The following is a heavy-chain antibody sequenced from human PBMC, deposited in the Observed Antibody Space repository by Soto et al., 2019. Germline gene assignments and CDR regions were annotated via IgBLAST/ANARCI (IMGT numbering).Heavy chain of an antibody. CDR3: AKGSAISRPYYFDY. D-gene: IGHD2-2*01. CDR2: ITGRGDDT. CDR1: GFTFSNCA. Sequence: EVQLLESGGGLVLPGGSLRLSCAASGFTFSNCAMSWVRQTPGKVLEWVSAITGRGDDTYYADSVKGRFTISRDNSKNTLYLQMNTLGAEDTAIYYCAKGSAISRPYYFDYWGQGTLVTVSS. V-gene: IGHV3-23*01. J-gene: IGHJ4*02.